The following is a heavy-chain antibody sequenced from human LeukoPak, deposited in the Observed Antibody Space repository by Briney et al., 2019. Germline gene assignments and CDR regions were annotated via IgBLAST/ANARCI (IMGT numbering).Heavy chain of an antibody. Sequence: GGSLRLSCAASGFTFSNAWMSWVRQAPGKGLEWVGRIKSKTDGGTTDYAAPVKGRFTISRDDSKNTLYLQMNSLKTEDTAVYYCTTATKRWLQSLFDYWGQGTLVTVSS. V-gene: IGHV3-15*01. CDR3: TTATKRWLQSLFDY. D-gene: IGHD5-12*01. CDR2: IKSKTDGGTT. CDR1: GFTFSNAW. J-gene: IGHJ4*02.